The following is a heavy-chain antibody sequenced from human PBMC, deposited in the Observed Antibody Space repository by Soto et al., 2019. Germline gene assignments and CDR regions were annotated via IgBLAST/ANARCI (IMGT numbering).Heavy chain of an antibody. CDR2: ISAYNGNT. CDR3: ASMLGGFGELPYYYGMDV. Sequence: GASVKVSCKVSGYTFTSYGISWVRQAPGQGLEWMGWISAYNGNTNYAQKLQGRVTMTTDTSTSTAYMELRSLRSDDTAVYYCASMLGGFGELPYYYGMDVWGQGTTVTVSS. CDR1: GYTFTSYG. V-gene: IGHV1-18*01. D-gene: IGHD3-10*01. J-gene: IGHJ6*02.